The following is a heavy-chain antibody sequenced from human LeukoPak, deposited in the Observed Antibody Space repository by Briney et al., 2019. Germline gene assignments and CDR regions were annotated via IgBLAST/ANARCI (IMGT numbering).Heavy chain of an antibody. CDR1: GGSISSGSYY. D-gene: IGHD7-27*01. J-gene: IGHJ4*02. CDR2: IYSTGST. CDR3: ARGLGDFDY. Sequence: SETLSLTCTVSGGSISSGSYYWSWIRQPAGKGLEWIGRIYSTGSTNYNPSLKSRVSISVDTSKNQFSLKLSSVTAADTAVYYCARGLGDFDYWGQGTLVTVSS. V-gene: IGHV4-61*02.